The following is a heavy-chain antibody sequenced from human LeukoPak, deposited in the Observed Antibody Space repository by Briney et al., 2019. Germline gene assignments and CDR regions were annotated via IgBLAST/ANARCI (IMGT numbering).Heavy chain of an antibody. CDR3: AKGADYYDSSGYYDLDY. J-gene: IGHJ4*02. CDR1: EFTFSSYG. CDR2: IWYDGSNK. Sequence: GRSLRLSCAASEFTFSSYGMHWVRQAPGKGLEWVAVIWYDGSNKYYADSVKGRFTISRDNSKNTLYLQMNSLRAEDTAVYYCAKGADYYDSSGYYDLDYWGQGTLVTVSS. V-gene: IGHV3-33*06. D-gene: IGHD3-22*01.